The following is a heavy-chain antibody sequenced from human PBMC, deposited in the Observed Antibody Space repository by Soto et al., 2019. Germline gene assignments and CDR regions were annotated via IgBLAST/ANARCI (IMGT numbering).Heavy chain of an antibody. CDR1: AFSLSTGGVG. D-gene: IGHD2-21*02. V-gene: IGHV2-5*02. CDR2: IYWDDDK. J-gene: IGHJ6*02. Sequence: SGPTLVNPTQTLTLTCTFSAFSLSTGGVGVGWIRQPPGKALEWLALIYWDDDKRYSPSLRSRLTITKDTSKNQVVLTMTNMDPVDTATYYCIQSRCGGDCLQSYASHYYYGMDVWGQRT. CDR3: IQSRCGGDCLQSYASHYYYGMDV.